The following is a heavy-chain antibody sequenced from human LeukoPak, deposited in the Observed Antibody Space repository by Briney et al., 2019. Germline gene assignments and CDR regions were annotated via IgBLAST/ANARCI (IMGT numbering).Heavy chain of an antibody. CDR3: ARDGGNSGSGSYYAPDY. D-gene: IGHD3-10*01. V-gene: IGHV1-69*06. Sequence: SVKVSCKASGGTFSSYAISWVRQAPGQGLEWMGGIIPIFGTANYAQKFQGRVTITADKSTSTAYMELSSLRSEDTAVYYCARDGGNSGSGSYYAPDYWGQGTLVTVSS. J-gene: IGHJ4*02. CDR1: GGTFSSYA. CDR2: IIPIFGTA.